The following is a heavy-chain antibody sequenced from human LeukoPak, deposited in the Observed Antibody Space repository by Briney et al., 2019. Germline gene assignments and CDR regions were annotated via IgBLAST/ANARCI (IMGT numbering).Heavy chain of an antibody. Sequence: GVSLRLSCSASGFTFSRYAMHWVRQAPGKGLEYVSGINDNGGRTHYGDSVKGRFSISRDNSKNTLHLQMSTLRAEDTALYYCVKDVGGSYAFDYWGQGILVTV. D-gene: IGHD1-26*01. CDR2: INDNGGRT. CDR1: GFTFSRYA. CDR3: VKDVGGSYAFDY. J-gene: IGHJ4*02. V-gene: IGHV3-64D*09.